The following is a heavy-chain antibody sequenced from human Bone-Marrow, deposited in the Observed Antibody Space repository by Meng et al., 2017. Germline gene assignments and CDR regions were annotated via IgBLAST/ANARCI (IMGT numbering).Heavy chain of an antibody. D-gene: IGHD3-10*01. CDR2: ISSSSSYI. J-gene: IGHJ4*02. Sequence: GGLLMPGGLLHLSGVAVGFTFIGDSMNVVRQAPGKGLEWVSSISSSSSYIYYADSVKGRFTISRDNAKNSLYLQMNSLRAEDTAVYYCARDPGTGHYWGQGTLVTVSS. CDR3: ARDPGTGHY. CDR1: GFTFIGDS. V-gene: IGHV3-21*01.